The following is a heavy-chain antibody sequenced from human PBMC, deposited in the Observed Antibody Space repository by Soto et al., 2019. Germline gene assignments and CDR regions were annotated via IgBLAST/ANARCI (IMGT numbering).Heavy chain of an antibody. Sequence: SETLSLTCAVYGGSFSGYYWSWIRQPPGKGLEWIGEINHSGSTNYNPSLKSRVTISVDTSKNQFSLKLSSVTAADTAVYYCARGRSSARYDFWSGYWKWFDPWGQGTLVTVSS. CDR3: ARGRSSARYDFWSGYWKWFDP. CDR1: GGSFSGYY. V-gene: IGHV4-34*01. J-gene: IGHJ5*02. CDR2: INHSGST. D-gene: IGHD3-3*01.